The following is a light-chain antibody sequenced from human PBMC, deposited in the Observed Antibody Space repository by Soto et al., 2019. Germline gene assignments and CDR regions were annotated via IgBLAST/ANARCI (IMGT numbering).Light chain of an antibody. Sequence: EILMTQSPTIRSVSPGERATLSCRASQSVSIYLAWYQQKPGQAPRLLIYGASSRATGIPDRFSGSGSGTDFTLTINRLEPEDFALYYCQQYGSSPPTFGQGTRLEIK. CDR3: QQYGSSPPT. V-gene: IGKV3-20*01. CDR2: GAS. J-gene: IGKJ5*01. CDR1: QSVSIY.